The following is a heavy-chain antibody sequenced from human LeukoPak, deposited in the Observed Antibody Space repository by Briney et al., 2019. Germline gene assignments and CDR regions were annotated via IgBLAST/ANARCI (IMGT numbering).Heavy chain of an antibody. Sequence: SETLSLTCTVSSGSISSYDYYWTWIRQHPGKGLEWIGYIYHSGTTYYNPSLKSRVTILVDTSENQFSLKLTSVTAADSAMYYCARYSGNYRFFDYWGQGTLVTVSS. J-gene: IGHJ4*02. D-gene: IGHD1-26*01. V-gene: IGHV4-31*03. CDR1: SGSISSYDYY. CDR3: ARYSGNYRFFDY. CDR2: IYHSGTT.